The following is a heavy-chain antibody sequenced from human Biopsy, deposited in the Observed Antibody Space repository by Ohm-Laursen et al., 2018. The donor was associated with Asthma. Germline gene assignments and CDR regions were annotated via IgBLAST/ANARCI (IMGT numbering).Heavy chain of an antibody. CDR2: HDHEEGGT. CDR3: ASDFPKDYVRYNFQF. D-gene: IGHD4-17*01. V-gene: IGHV1-24*01. Sequence: SCTISVYSLTDLSIHCGRQAPGQGLEWMGGHDHEEGGTVNAWRFQGRVTMTEDTSTDTAYMELSSLSSDDTAVYYCASDFPKDYVRYNFQFWGQGTLVTVSS. CDR1: VYSLTDLS. J-gene: IGHJ4*02.